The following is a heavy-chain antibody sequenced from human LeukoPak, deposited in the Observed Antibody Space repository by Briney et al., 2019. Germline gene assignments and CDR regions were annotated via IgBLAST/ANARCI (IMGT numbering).Heavy chain of an antibody. J-gene: IGHJ4*02. CDR1: GFTFSDSD. CDR3: TTYRSGHY. V-gene: IGHV3-73*01. D-gene: IGHD6-19*01. CDR2: ITTKRSNYAT. Sequence: GSLRLSCAASGFTFSDSDIHWVRQASGKGLEWVGRITTKRSNYATAYTASVKGRFTISRHDSENTAYLQMNSLKTEDTALYYCTTYRSGHYWGQGTLVTVSS.